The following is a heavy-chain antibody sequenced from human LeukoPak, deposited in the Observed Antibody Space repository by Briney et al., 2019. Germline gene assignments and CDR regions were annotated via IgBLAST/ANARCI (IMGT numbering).Heavy chain of an antibody. CDR1: GFTVSSNY. D-gene: IGHD2-2*01. CDR3: ATHGLPRVVPAAMGVSPKSEWGLYGDSDAFDI. Sequence: QTGGSLRLSCAASGFTVSSNYMSWVRQAPGKGLEWVSVIYSGGSTYYADSVKGRFTISRDNSKNTLYLQMNSLRAEDTAVYYCATHGLPRVVPAAMGVSPKSEWGLYGDSDAFDIWGQGTMVTVSS. J-gene: IGHJ3*02. V-gene: IGHV3-66*01. CDR2: IYSGGST.